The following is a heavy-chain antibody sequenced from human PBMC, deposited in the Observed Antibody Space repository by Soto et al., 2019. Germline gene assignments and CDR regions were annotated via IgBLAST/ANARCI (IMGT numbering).Heavy chain of an antibody. CDR2: ISPNSGGT. CDR1: GYNLTDHF. D-gene: IGHD2-2*01. V-gene: IGHV1-2*04. J-gene: IGHJ4*02. CDR3: ATSRRMGFPLGFDY. Sequence: QVQLVQSGAEVKKPGASVKVSCKTSGYNLTDHFMHWVRQAPGQGLEWIGWISPNSGGTSYAQNFQGWVTLTSDTSISTAYLELNRLKSDDTAFYYCATSRRMGFPLGFDYWGQGTLVTVSS.